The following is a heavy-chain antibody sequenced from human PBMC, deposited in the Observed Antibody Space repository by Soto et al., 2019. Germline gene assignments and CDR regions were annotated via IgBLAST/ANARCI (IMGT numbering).Heavy chain of an antibody. CDR3: AKDRVAGTYFYFYGFDV. V-gene: IGHV3-23*01. J-gene: IGHJ6*02. CDR2: ISGSGSSA. D-gene: IGHD6-19*01. Sequence: EVQLLESGGGLVQPGGSLRLSCAASGFTFSSYAVSWVGQAPGKGLEWVSGISGSGSSAYYADSVKGRFIISRDNSKNTLNLQMSGLRAEDTALYYCAKDRVAGTYFYFYGFDVWGHGTTVTVSS. CDR1: GFTFSSYA.